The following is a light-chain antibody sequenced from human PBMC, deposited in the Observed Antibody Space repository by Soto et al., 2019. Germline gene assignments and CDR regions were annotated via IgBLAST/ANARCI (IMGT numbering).Light chain of an antibody. CDR3: QVWASTAEFFV. CDR2: DAT. Sequence: SYELTQPPSVSVAPGQTANITCLLDKIGSKIVHWYKQRPGQAPVAVVFDATDRPSGIPDRISASRSGDTATLTISRVDAGDEADYYCQVWASTAEFFVFGSGTKVTVL. J-gene: IGLJ1*01. CDR1: KIGSKI. V-gene: IGLV3-21*02.